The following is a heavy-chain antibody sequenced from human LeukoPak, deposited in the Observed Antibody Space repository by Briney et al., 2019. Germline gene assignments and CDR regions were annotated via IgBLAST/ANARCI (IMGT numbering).Heavy chain of an antibody. CDR2: INTDGSST. Sequence: GGSLRLSCAASGFTFSSYWMHWVRQAPGKGLVWVSRINTDGSSTSYVDSVKGRFTISRDNAKNTLYLQMNSLRAEDTAVYYCARDHQGYGDYYYYYYMDVWGKGTTVTISS. D-gene: IGHD4-17*01. CDR3: ARDHQGYGDYYYYYYMDV. V-gene: IGHV3-74*01. CDR1: GFTFSSYW. J-gene: IGHJ6*03.